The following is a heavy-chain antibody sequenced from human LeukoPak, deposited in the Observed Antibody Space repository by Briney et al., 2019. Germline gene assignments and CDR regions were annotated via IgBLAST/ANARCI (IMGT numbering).Heavy chain of an antibody. J-gene: IGHJ4*02. CDR2: IKSDGSST. CDR1: GFTFNTYW. V-gene: IGHV3-74*01. Sequence: PGGSLRLSCAASGFTFNTYWMNWVRQAPGEGLEWVSRIKSDGSSTNYAASVEGRFTISRDNAKNTLYLQMNSLRAADTAVYYCARDRRSGSWYPSLGYWGQGTLVTVSS. CDR3: ARDRRSGSWYPSLGY. D-gene: IGHD6-13*01.